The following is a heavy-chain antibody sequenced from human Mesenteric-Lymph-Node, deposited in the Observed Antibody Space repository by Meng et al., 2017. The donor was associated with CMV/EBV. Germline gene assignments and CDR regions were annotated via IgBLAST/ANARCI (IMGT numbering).Heavy chain of an antibody. CDR1: GGSISTIIYY. D-gene: IGHD2-2*02. J-gene: IGHJ4*02. V-gene: IGHV4-39*07. CDR3: ARGGKSGVIVVIPAAIDI. CDR2: IYYGGST. Sequence: GSLRLSCTVSGGSISTIIYYWAWIRQPPGKGLEWIGNIYYGGSTYYNPSLKSRVTISVDTSKNQFSLKLSSVTAADTAVYYCARGGKSGVIVVIPAAIDIWGPGTLVTVSS.